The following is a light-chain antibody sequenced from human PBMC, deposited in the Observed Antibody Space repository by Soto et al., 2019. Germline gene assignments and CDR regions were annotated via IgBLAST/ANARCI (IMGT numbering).Light chain of an antibody. CDR3: QQYHSTPFT. J-gene: IGKJ3*01. CDR1: QNILYKSKNKNY. V-gene: IGKV4-1*01. CDR2: WAS. Sequence: DIVMTQSPDSLFMSLCERATINCKSIQNILYKSKNKNYLAWYQQKPGQPPKLLIYWASTRESGVPDRFSGSGSGTDFTLTINGLQAEDVAVYFCQQYHSTPFTFGPGSKVDIK.